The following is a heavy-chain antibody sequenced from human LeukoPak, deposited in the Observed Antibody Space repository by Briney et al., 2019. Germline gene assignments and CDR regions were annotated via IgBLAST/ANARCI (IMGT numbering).Heavy chain of an antibody. CDR3: ARHDSYCSGGSCYSNFDY. D-gene: IGHD2-15*01. CDR1: GGSISSSSYY. Sequence: ASETLSLTCTVSGGSISSSSYYWGWIRQPPGKGLEWIGSIYYSGSTYYNPSLKSRVTISVDTSKNQFSLKLSSVTAADTAVYYCARHDSYCSGGSCYSNFDYWGQGTLVTVSS. J-gene: IGHJ4*02. V-gene: IGHV4-39*01. CDR2: IYYSGST.